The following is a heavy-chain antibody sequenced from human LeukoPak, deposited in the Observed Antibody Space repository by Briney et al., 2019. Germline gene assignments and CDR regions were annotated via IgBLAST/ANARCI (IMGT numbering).Heavy chain of an antibody. CDR1: GFTFSSYA. Sequence: GRSLRLSCAASGFTFSSYAIHWVRQAPGKGLEWVAVISFDGRNKYYADSVKGRFTISRDNSKNTLYLQMNSLRAEDMAVYYCAKDRSRLRIAAAGMDYWGQGTLVTVFS. CDR2: ISFDGRNK. J-gene: IGHJ4*02. D-gene: IGHD6-13*01. V-gene: IGHV3-30*18. CDR3: AKDRSRLRIAAAGMDY.